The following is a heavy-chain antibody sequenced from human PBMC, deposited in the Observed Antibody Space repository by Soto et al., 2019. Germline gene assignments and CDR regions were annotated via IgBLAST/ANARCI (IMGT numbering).Heavy chain of an antibody. J-gene: IGHJ4*02. V-gene: IGHV3-11*01. CDR1: GFTFSDYY. CDR3: ARRARIAAAGSKSLTYYFDY. D-gene: IGHD6-13*01. Sequence: GGSLSLSCAASGFTFSDYYMSWIRQAPGKGLEWVSYISSSGSTIYYADSVKGRFTISRDNAKNSLYLQMNSLRAEDTAVYYCARRARIAAAGSKSLTYYFDYWGQGALVTVSS. CDR2: ISSSGSTI.